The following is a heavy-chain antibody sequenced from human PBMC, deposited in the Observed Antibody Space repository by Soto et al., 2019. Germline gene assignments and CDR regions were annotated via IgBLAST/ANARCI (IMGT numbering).Heavy chain of an antibody. D-gene: IGHD2-2*01. CDR3: ARNHDGSRTSGCYGPYYYGMDV. CDR2: INAGNGNT. Sequence: ASVKVSCKASGYTFTSYAMHWVRQAPGQRLEWMGWINAGNGNTKYSQKFQGRVTISRDTSASTAYMELSRLRSEDMAVYYGARNHDGSRTSGCYGPYYYGMDVWRKVTTVTVSS. CDR1: GYTFTSYA. J-gene: IGHJ6*04. V-gene: IGHV1-3*01.